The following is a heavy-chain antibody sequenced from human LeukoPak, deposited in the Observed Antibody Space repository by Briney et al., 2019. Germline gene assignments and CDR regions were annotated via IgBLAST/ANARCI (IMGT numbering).Heavy chain of an antibody. J-gene: IGHJ4*02. CDR1: GITFSSYG. CDR3: TRPDDYGDY. CDR2: IRSRANTYAT. V-gene: IGHV3-73*01. Sequence: GGSLRLSCAASGITFSSYGMSWVRQASGKGLEWVGRIRSRANTYATAYAASVKGRFTITRDDSKNTAYLQMNSLKTEDTALYYCTRPDDYGDYWGQGTLVTVSS.